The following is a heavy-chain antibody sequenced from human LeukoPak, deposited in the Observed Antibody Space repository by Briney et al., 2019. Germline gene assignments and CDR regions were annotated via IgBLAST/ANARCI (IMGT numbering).Heavy chain of an antibody. CDR3: AFRARIVVVVAATDY. Sequence: SVKVSCKASGGTFSSYTISWVRQAPGQGLEWMGRIIPILGMANYAQKFQGRVTITADKSTSTAYMELSSLRSEDTAVYYCAFRARIVVVVAATDYWGQGTLVTVSS. V-gene: IGHV1-69*02. D-gene: IGHD2-15*01. CDR1: GGTFSSYT. J-gene: IGHJ4*02. CDR2: IIPILGMA.